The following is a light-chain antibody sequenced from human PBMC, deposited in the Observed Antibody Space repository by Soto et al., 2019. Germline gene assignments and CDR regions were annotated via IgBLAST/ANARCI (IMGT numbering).Light chain of an antibody. CDR1: SSNIGSNY. Sequence: VLTQPPSASGSPGQRVTISCSGRSSNIGSNYVYWYQQLPGTAPKLLIYRNNQRPSGVPDRFSGSKSGTSASLAISVLRSEDEADYYSAAWDDSLSGRYVFGTGTKVTVL. CDR2: RNN. J-gene: IGLJ1*01. CDR3: AAWDDSLSGRYV. V-gene: IGLV1-47*01.